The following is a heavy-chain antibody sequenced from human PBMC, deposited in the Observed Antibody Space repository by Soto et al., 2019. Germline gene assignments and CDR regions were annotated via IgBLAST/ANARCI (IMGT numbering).Heavy chain of an antibody. CDR2: FFIGGNT. D-gene: IGHD3-10*01. CDR1: GGSISSPHDY. Sequence: PSETLSLTCTVSGGSISSPHDYWCWIRNSPGRGLEWIASFFIGGNTYYNPSLKSRVTISVDTSKNQFSLKLSSVTAADTAVYFCARRLGLDIDAYYWGQGILVTVSS. J-gene: IGHJ4*02. CDR3: ARRLGLDIDAYY. V-gene: IGHV4-39*01.